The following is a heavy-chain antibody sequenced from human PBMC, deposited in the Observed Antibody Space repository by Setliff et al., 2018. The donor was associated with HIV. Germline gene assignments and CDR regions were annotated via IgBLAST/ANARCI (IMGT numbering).Heavy chain of an antibody. J-gene: IGHJ4*02. V-gene: IGHV4-59*08. CDR2: IYYSGST. CDR1: GGSISSFY. D-gene: IGHD3-22*01. Sequence: SETLSLTCTVSGGSISSFYWSWIRQPPGKGLEWIGYIYYSGSTNYNPSLKSRVTMSVDTSKNQFSLNLSSVTAADTAVYYCARGARYAYYYDGSGLDYWGQGTPVTVSS. CDR3: ARGARYAYYYDGSGLDY.